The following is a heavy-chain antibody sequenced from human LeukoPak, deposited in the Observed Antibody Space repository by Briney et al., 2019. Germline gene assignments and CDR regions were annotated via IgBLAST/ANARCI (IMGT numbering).Heavy chain of an antibody. J-gene: IGHJ4*02. CDR1: GYTFTSYY. D-gene: IGHD6-13*01. CDR3: ARSIPPAAYYFDY. CDR2: INPSDGST. Sequence: ASVKVSCKASGYTFTSYYMHWVRQAPGQGLEWMGIINPSDGSTSYAQNFQGRITMTRDTSTSTVYMELSSLRSEDTAVYYCARSIPPAAYYFDYWGQGTLVTVSS. V-gene: IGHV1-46*01.